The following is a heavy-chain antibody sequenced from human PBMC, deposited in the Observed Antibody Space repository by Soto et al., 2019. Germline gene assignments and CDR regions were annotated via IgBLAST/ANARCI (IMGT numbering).Heavy chain of an antibody. V-gene: IGHV4-59*01. Sequence: PSEPLSLTCTVSGGSISSYYWSWIRQPPGKGLEWIGYIYYSGSTNYNPSLKSRVTISVDTSKNQFSLKLSSVTAADTAVYYCARANVYNWNQGHYYYGMDVWGQGTTGTGSS. CDR3: ARANVYNWNQGHYYYGMDV. CDR2: IYYSGST. J-gene: IGHJ6*02. D-gene: IGHD1-20*01. CDR1: GGSISSYY.